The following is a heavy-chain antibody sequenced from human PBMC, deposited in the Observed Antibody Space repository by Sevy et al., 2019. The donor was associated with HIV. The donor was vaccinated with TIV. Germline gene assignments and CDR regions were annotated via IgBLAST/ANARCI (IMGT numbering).Heavy chain of an antibody. CDR1: GYTFTSYG. D-gene: IGHD2-15*01. Sequence: DPVKVSCKASGYTFTSYGISWVRQAPGQGLERMGWISAYNRNTNYAQKLQGRVTMTTDTSTSSAYMELRSLRYDDTAVSYCARDLVANHGPDNWFDPWGQGTLVSVSS. CDR3: ARDLVANHGPDNWFDP. CDR2: ISAYNRNT. J-gene: IGHJ5*02. V-gene: IGHV1-18*04.